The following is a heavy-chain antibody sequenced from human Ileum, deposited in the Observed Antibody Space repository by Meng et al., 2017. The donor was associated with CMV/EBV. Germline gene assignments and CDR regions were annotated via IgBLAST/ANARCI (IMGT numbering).Heavy chain of an antibody. J-gene: IGHJ4*02. CDR1: GVSFSGSY. V-gene: IGHV4-34*01. CDR2: ICHSGIT. CDR3: AKGGAYNRDY. D-gene: IGHD3-10*01. Sequence: SLTCVVHGVSFSGSYWSWIRQPPGKGLEWIGEICHSGITKYNPSLKSRVTISGDVSKNQFSLKLTSVTAADTAVYYCAKGGAYNRDYWGQGTLVTVSS.